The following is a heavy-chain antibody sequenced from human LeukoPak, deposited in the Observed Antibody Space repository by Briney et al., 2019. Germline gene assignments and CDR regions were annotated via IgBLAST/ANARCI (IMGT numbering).Heavy chain of an antibody. J-gene: IGHJ4*02. V-gene: IGHV4-34*01. CDR3: ARGPALWQKAGFDY. Sequence: SETLSLTCAVYGGSFSGYYWSWIRQPPGKGLEWIGEINHSGSTNYNPSLKSRVTISVDTSKNQFSLKLSSVTAADTAVYYCARGPALWQKAGFDYWGQGTLVTVSS. CDR2: INHSGST. CDR1: GGSFSGYY. D-gene: IGHD3-10*01.